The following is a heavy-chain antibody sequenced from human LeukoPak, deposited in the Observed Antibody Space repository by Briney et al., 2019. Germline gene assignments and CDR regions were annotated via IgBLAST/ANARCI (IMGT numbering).Heavy chain of an antibody. CDR3: AREEVIIVVVTAIDY. Sequence: GGSLRLSCAAPGFTFSSYAMHWVRQAPGKGLEWVAVISYDGSNEYYADSVKGRFTISRDNSKNTLYLQMNSLRAEDTAVYYCAREEVIIVVVTAIDYWGQGTLVTVSS. V-gene: IGHV3-30*04. CDR2: ISYDGSNE. J-gene: IGHJ4*02. D-gene: IGHD2-21*02. CDR1: GFTFSSYA.